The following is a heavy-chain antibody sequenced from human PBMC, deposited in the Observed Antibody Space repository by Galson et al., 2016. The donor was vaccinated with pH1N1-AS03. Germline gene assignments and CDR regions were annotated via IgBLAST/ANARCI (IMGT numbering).Heavy chain of an antibody. Sequence: CAASGFPFSGYSMNWVRQAPGKGLEWVSFISTSSSSIYYADSVKGRFTISRDNAQNLLYLQMNSLRDEDTAVYYCARDGPPQGISVAGSSDFWGQGTLVTVSS. J-gene: IGHJ4*02. D-gene: IGHD6-19*01. CDR1: GFPFSGYS. CDR2: ISTSSSSI. V-gene: IGHV3-21*01. CDR3: ARDGPPQGISVAGSSDF.